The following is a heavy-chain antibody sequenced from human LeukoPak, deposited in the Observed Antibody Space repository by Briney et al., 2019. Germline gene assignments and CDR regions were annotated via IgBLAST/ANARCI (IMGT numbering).Heavy chain of an antibody. CDR3: ARHAAVGIRALDY. V-gene: IGHV4-61*02. CDR1: GGSISSGSYY. J-gene: IGHJ4*02. Sequence: SETLSLTCSVSGGSISSGSYYWSWIRQPAGKGLEWIGRFYTSGSTNYNPSLKSRVTISVDTSKNQFSLKLSSVTAADTAVYYCARHAAVGIRALDYWGQGTLVTVSS. CDR2: FYTSGST. D-gene: IGHD6-13*01.